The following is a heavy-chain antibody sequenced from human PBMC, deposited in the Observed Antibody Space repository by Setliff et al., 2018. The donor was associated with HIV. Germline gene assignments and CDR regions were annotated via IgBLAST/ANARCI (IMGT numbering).Heavy chain of an antibody. Sequence: SETLSLTCTVSGGPFSSSSYYWGWIRQPPGKGLEWIGSLRPSGNTYYNPSLKSRVTISVDTSKNQFSLNLSSVTAADTAVYYCARHYGAVKSVVTVVAKYFPHWGQGTLVTVSS. V-gene: IGHV4-39*01. J-gene: IGHJ1*01. CDR3: ARHYGAVKSVVTVVAKYFPH. CDR1: GGPFSSSSYY. CDR2: LRPSGNT. D-gene: IGHD2-21*02.